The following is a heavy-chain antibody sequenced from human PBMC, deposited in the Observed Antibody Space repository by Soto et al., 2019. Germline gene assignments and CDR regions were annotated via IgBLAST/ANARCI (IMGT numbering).Heavy chain of an antibody. J-gene: IGHJ4*02. CDR2: ISTWSSYT. Sequence: EVQLVESGGGLVKPGGSLRLSCTATGFTFSSHNMNWVRRAPGKGLEWVSYISTWSSYTFYADSVKGRFTISRDNAKNSLFLQMNSLRAEDTAVYYCARATHDYGALDYWGQGALVTVSS. D-gene: IGHD4-17*01. CDR3: ARATHDYGALDY. V-gene: IGHV3-21*01. CDR1: GFTFSSHN.